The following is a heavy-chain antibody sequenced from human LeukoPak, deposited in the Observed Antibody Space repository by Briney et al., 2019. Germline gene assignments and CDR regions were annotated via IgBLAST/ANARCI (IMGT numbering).Heavy chain of an antibody. CDR2: IYHSGST. CDR1: GGSIDSTNY. CDR3: ARVAGYYYGSGSYWMDV. D-gene: IGHD3-10*01. Sequence: SETLSLTCGVSGGSIDSTNYWSWVRQPPGKGLEWIGEIYHSGSTNYNPSLKSRVTISVDKSKNQFSLKLSSVTAADTAVYYCARVAGYYYGSGSYWMDVWGQGTTVTVSS. V-gene: IGHV4-4*02. J-gene: IGHJ6*02.